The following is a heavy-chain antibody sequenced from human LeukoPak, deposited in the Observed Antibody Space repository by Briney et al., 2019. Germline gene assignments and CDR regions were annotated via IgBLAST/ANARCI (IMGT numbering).Heavy chain of an antibody. CDR3: AIEPSSSWYPFGYSAGYFDY. CDR2: IYYSGST. J-gene: IGHJ4*02. CDR1: GGSISSSSYY. D-gene: IGHD6-13*01. Sequence: PSETLSLTCTVSGGSISSSSYYWGWIRQPPGKGLEWIGSIYYSGSTYYNPSLKSRVTISVDTSKNQFSLKLSSVTAADTAVYYCAIEPSSSWYPFGYSAGYFDYWGQGTLVTVSS. V-gene: IGHV4-39*07.